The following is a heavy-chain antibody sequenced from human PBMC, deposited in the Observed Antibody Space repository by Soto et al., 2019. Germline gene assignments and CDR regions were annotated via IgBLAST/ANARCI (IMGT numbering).Heavy chain of an antibody. D-gene: IGHD2-15*01. CDR1: GFTFSSYA. CDR2: IWFDGSNK. J-gene: IGHJ4*02. Sequence: QVHLVESGGGVVQPGGSLRLSCAAAGFTFSSYAIHWVRQAPGKGLEWVAIIWFDGSNKYYADSVKGRFSISRDNSKNPLFLQLDSLRAEDAAVYYCARGQLPAATTCPDFWGQGTLVIVSS. V-gene: IGHV3-33*01. CDR3: ARGQLPAATTCPDF.